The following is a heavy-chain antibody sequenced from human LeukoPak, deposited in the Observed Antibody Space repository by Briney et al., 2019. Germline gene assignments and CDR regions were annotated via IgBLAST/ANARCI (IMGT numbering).Heavy chain of an antibody. V-gene: IGHV5-51*01. CDR3: ARQIEYSTPSGYNYFMDV. CDR1: GYSFSNFW. J-gene: IGHJ6*03. CDR2: IYPGGSDT. Sequence: GESLKISCKASGYSFSNFWIGWVRQMPGKGLEWMGIIYPGGSDTRYNPSFQGQVTFSADKSIRTAYLQWTVLKASDTAMYYCARQIEYSTPSGYNYFMDVWGKGTAVTVSS. D-gene: IGHD6-6*01.